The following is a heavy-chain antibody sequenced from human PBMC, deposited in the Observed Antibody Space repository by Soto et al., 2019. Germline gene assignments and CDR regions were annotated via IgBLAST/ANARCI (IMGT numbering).Heavy chain of an antibody. CDR1: GGALSSSG. D-gene: IGHD2-21*01. J-gene: IGHJ3*01. Sequence: QVQLVQSGAEMKKPGSSVRVSCKASGGALSSSGITWVRQAPGQGLEWVAGAIPIFGTTKNAPKFQGRATVSADESTSTAYTELSSLTSEDTAVYFCARSRPQGSDFPGVIPWDALDVWGQGTLVTVSS. V-gene: IGHV1-69*01. CDR2: AIPIFGTT. CDR3: ARSRPQGSDFPGVIPWDALDV.